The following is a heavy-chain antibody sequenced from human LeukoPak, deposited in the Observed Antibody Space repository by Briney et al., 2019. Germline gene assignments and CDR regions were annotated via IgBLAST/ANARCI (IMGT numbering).Heavy chain of an antibody. J-gene: IGHJ4*02. V-gene: IGHV3-53*01. CDR1: GFTVSSNY. Sequence: PGGSLRLSCAASGFTVSSNYMSWVRQAPGKGLEWVSVIYSGGSTYYADSVKGRFTISRDNSKNTLYLQMNSLRAEDTAVYYCAKDSSGYALDYWGQGTLVTVSS. CDR3: AKDSSGYALDY. CDR2: IYSGGST. D-gene: IGHD3-3*01.